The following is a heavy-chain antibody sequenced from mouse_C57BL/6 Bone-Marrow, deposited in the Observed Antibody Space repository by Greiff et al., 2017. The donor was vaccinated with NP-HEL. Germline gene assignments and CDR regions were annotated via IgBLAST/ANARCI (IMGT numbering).Heavy chain of an antibody. D-gene: IGHD2-3*01. CDR1: GFTFSDYY. J-gene: IGHJ2*01. Sequence: EVQVVESEGGLVQPGSSMKLSCTASGFTFSDYYMAWVRQVPEKGLEWVANINYDGSSTYYLDSLKSRFIISRDNAKNILYLQMSSLKSEDTATYYCARERIYDGYYVDYWGQGTTLTVSS. CDR2: INYDGSST. V-gene: IGHV5-16*01. CDR3: ARERIYDGYYVDY.